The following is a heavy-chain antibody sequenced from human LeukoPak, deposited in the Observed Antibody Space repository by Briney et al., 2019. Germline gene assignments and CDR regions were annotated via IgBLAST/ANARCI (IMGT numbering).Heavy chain of an antibody. CDR2: IRSKAYGETA. D-gene: IGHD1-1*01. CDR1: GFTFGDYA. Sequence: PGGSLRLSCTASGFTFGDYAMGWIRQAPGKGLEWVGFIRSKAYGETADYAASVKGRFTISRDDSKAIAYLQMNSLKTEDTAVYYCTRDRGAYNLYDYWGQGTLVTVSS. V-gene: IGHV3-49*03. J-gene: IGHJ4*02. CDR3: TRDRGAYNLYDY.